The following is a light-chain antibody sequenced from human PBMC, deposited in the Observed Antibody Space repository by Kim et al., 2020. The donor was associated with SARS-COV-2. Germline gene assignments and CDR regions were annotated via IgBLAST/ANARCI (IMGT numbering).Light chain of an antibody. Sequence: QSALTQPASVSGSPGQSITISCTGTSSDVGGYNYVSWYQQHPGKAPKLMIYDVSKRPSGVSNRFSGSKSGNTASLTISGLQAEDEADYYCGSYTSSSTPWVFGGGTKL. J-gene: IGLJ3*02. CDR3: GSYTSSSTPWV. V-gene: IGLV2-14*01. CDR1: SSDVGGYNY. CDR2: DVS.